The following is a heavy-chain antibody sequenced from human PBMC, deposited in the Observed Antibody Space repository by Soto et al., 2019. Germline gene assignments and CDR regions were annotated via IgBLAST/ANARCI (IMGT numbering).Heavy chain of an antibody. CDR3: ARDVKDSTGYWRNYGMDV. V-gene: IGHV4-4*02. Sequence: SETLSLTCAVSGGSISSSNWWSWVRQPPGKGLEWIGEIYHSGSTNYNPSLKSRVTISVDKSKNQFSLKLSSVTAADTAVYYCARDVKDSTGYWRNYGMDVWGQGTTVTVSS. CDR2: IYHSGST. D-gene: IGHD3-22*01. J-gene: IGHJ6*02. CDR1: GGSISSSNW.